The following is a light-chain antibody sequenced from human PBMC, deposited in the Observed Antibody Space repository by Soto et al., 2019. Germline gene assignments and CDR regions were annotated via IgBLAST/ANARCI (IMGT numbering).Light chain of an antibody. CDR3: QQYDSSPIT. J-gene: IGKJ5*01. CDR1: QSVNRSY. V-gene: IGKV3-20*01. CDR2: GAS. Sequence: EIVLTQSPGTLSLSPGERATLSCRASQSVNRSYLAWYQQKPGQAPRLLIYGASSRATGIPDRFSGSGSGTDCTLTISGLDPEDVAVYYCQQYDSSPITFGQGTRLEIK.